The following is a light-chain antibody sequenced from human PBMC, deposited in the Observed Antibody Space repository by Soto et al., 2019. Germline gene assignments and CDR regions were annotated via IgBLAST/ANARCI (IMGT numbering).Light chain of an antibody. CDR2: AAS. Sequence: DIQMTQSPSSLSASVGDRVTIACRASQNITNFLNWYQHNPGKAPNLLIFAASHLQSGVSSRFSGSGSGTDFTLTISSLHPEDFATFYCQESYTTPVYSFGQGTKLEIK. V-gene: IGKV1-39*01. CDR3: QESYTTPVYS. J-gene: IGKJ2*01. CDR1: QNITNF.